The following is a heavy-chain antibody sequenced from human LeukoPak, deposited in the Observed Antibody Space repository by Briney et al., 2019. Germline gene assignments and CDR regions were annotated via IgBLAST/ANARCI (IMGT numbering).Heavy chain of an antibody. Sequence: ASVKVSRKVSGYTLTELSMHWVRQAPGKGLEWMGGFDPEDGETIYAQKFQGRVTMTEDTSTSTAYMELRSLRSDDTAVYYCARDDRYCSTTSCLTLDYWGQGTLVTVSP. CDR3: ARDDRYCSTTSCLTLDY. D-gene: IGHD2-2*01. J-gene: IGHJ4*02. V-gene: IGHV1-24*01. CDR2: FDPEDGET. CDR1: GYTLTELS.